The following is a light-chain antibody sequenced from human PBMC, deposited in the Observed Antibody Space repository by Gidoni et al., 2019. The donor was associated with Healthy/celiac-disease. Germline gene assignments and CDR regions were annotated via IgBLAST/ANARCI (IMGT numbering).Light chain of an antibody. CDR1: QSVSSN. Sequence: EIVMTQSPAILSVSPGERATLSGRASQSVSSNLAWYQQKPGQAPRLLIYGASTRATGIPARFSGSGSGTEVTLTISSLQSEDFAVYYCQQYNNWPYSFGQGTKLEIK. CDR3: QQYNNWPYS. J-gene: IGKJ2*03. CDR2: GAS. V-gene: IGKV3-15*01.